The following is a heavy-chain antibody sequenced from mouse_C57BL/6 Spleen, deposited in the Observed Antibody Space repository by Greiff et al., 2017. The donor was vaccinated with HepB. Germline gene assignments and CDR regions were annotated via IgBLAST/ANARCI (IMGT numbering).Heavy chain of an antibody. D-gene: IGHD2-4*01. V-gene: IGHV8-8*01. Sequence: QVTLKECGPGILQPSQTLSLTCSFSGFSLSTFGMGVGWIRQPSGKGLEWLAHIWWDDDKYYNPALKSRLTISKDTSKNQVFLKIANVDTADTATYYCALLYDYDEGAWFAYWGQGTLVTVSA. CDR2: IWWDDDK. CDR3: ALLYDYDEGAWFAY. CDR1: GFSLSTFGMG. J-gene: IGHJ3*01.